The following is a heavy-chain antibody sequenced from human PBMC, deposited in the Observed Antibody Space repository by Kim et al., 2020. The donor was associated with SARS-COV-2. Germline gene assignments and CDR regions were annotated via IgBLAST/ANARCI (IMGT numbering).Heavy chain of an antibody. CDR1: GFTFSTSP. Sequence: GGSLRLSCVASGFTFSTSPMGWVRQAPGKGLEWVSRISWDGTRTHYADSVKGRVTMSSDKSKNMLYLHMNSLRVEDTAVYYCAKGVINSGFDYWGQGTQVTVSS. D-gene: IGHD1-26*01. J-gene: IGHJ4*02. CDR2: ISWDGTRT. V-gene: IGHV3-23*01. CDR3: AKGVINSGFDY.